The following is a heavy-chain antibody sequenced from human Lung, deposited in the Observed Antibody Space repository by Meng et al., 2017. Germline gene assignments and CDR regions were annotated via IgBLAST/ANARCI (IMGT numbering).Heavy chain of an antibody. Sequence: QVQLREGGAGLLKPSGTLSLTCVVSGGSFSDYYWSWIRQPPGKGLEWIGEINHSGSTNYNPSLESRATISVDTSQNNLSLKLSSVTAADSAVYYCARGPTTMAHDFDYWGQGTLVTVSS. D-gene: IGHD4-11*01. CDR2: INHSGST. CDR3: ARGPTTMAHDFDY. J-gene: IGHJ4*02. V-gene: IGHV4-34*01. CDR1: GGSFSDYY.